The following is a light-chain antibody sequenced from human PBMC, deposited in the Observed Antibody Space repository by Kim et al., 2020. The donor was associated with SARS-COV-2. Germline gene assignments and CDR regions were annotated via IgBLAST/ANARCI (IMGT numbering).Light chain of an antibody. Sequence: SASVGETVTITCRASRDVVIWLAWFQQKPGKSPKLLIYKAYYLATGVPSRFSGSGRGTDFTLTISDLQPDDFATYYCQQYNDFWTFGQGTKVDIK. V-gene: IGKV1-5*03. CDR1: RDVVIW. CDR3: QQYNDFWT. J-gene: IGKJ1*01. CDR2: KAY.